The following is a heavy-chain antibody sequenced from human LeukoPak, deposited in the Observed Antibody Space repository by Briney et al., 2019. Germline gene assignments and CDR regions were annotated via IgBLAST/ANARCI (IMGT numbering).Heavy chain of an antibody. CDR3: ARDLIPGIAAAGTPND. V-gene: IGHV4-31*03. CDR2: IYYSGST. J-gene: IGHJ4*02. Sequence: SETLSLTCTVSGGSISSGGYSWSWIRQHPGKGLEWIGYIYYSGSTYYNPSLKSRVTISVDTSKNQFSLKLSSVTAADTAVYYCARDLIPGIAAAGTPNDWGQGTLVTVSS. CDR1: GGSISSGGYS. D-gene: IGHD6-13*01.